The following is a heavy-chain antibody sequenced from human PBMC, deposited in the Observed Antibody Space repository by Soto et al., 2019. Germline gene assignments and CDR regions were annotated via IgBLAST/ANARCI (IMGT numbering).Heavy chain of an antibody. D-gene: IGHD6-19*01. CDR3: AIVDNIGEQWPAY. V-gene: IGHV1-18*04. J-gene: IGHJ4*02. Sequence: QVQLVQSGAEVKKPGASVKVSCKASGYTFTNYGINWVRQAPGQGLEWMGWISGYNGNTNYAQKVRGRVTMTTDTSTSTAYMQLRTLRSDDTAVYYCAIVDNIGEQWPAYWGQGTMVTVSS. CDR1: GYTFTNYG. CDR2: ISGYNGNT.